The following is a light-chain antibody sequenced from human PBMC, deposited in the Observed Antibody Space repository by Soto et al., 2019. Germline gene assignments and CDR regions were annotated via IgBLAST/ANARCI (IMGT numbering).Light chain of an antibody. CDR3: QHSKSFPIT. Sequence: IPLTPSPSSLSASVVDRVTIPCRASQGISTLLAWYQQKPGKAPKVLIYESSLLQSGVPSRFSGSGSGTDFTLTISILQPEDFATYYCQHSKSFPITFGQGTLLEVK. V-gene: IGKV1-13*02. J-gene: IGKJ5*01. CDR1: QGISTL. CDR2: ESS.